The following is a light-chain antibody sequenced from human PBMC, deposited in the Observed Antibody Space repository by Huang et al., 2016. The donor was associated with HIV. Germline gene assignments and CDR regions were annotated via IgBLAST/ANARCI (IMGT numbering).Light chain of an antibody. V-gene: IGKV2-40*01. J-gene: IGKJ4*01. CDR3: MQRIEFPLT. CDR2: TLS. CDR1: QSLLDSDDGNTY. Sequence: DIVMTQTPLSLPVSPGEPASISCRSSQSLLDSDDGNTYLDWYLQKPGQSPQLLIYTLSYRDSGGPDRFSGSGSGTDFTLKISRVEAEDVGIYYCMQRIEFPLTFGGGTKVEIK.